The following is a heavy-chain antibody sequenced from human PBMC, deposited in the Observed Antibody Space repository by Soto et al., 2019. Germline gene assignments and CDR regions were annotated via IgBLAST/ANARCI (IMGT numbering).Heavy chain of an antibody. CDR3: ARNLPPAAMEVGYYYMDV. D-gene: IGHD2-2*01. CDR1: GYTFTSYA. J-gene: IGHJ6*03. CDR2: INAGNGNT. Sequence: ASVKVSCKASGYTFTSYAMHWVRQAPGQRLEWIGWINAGNGNTKYSQKFQGRVTITRDTSASTAYMELSSLRSEDTAVYYCARNLPPAAMEVGYYYMDVWGKGTTVTVSS. V-gene: IGHV1-3*01.